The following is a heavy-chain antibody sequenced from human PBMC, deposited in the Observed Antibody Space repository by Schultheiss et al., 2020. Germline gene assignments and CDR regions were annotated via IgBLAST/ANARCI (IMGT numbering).Heavy chain of an antibody. CDR2: ISNYNGDT. CDR3: ATEIVDRLDY. Sequence: VSVKVSCKASGYTFTGYYMHWVRQAPGQGLEWMGWISNYNGDTNNAQKLQGRVTMTTDTSTSTAYMELRSLRSDDTAVYYCATEIVDRLDYWGQGTLVTVSS. D-gene: IGHD1-26*01. CDR1: GYTFTGYY. V-gene: IGHV1-18*04. J-gene: IGHJ4*02.